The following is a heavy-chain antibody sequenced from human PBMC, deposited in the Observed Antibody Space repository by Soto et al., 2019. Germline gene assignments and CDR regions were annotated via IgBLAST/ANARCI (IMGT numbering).Heavy chain of an antibody. D-gene: IGHD4-17*01. Sequence: QITLKESGPTLVTPTQTLTLTCTFSGFSLTTSGVGVGWIRQPPGKALEFLVFIYWDDDKRYSPSLRSRPTITKDATKNQVVLTLANMERVDTATYYCAHSRPHYGDWNNGYYDYRGQGTLVTVSS. J-gene: IGHJ4*02. CDR3: AHSRPHYGDWNNGYYDY. CDR2: IYWDDDK. CDR1: GFSLTTSGVG. V-gene: IGHV2-5*02.